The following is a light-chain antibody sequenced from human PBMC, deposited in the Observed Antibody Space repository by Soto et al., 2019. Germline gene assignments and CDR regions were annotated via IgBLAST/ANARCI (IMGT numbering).Light chain of an antibody. CDR3: QHYKMYSPWT. J-gene: IGKJ1*01. CDR1: QGIGDT. Sequence: MRQSPATLSVSPGEGATLSCRASQGIGDTLAWYQHKPGQTPRLLIYDVSSLQSGVPSRFSGSGSGTEFTLTISSLQPDDFATYYCQHYKMYSPWTFGQGSKVDNK. V-gene: IGKV1-5*01. CDR2: DVS.